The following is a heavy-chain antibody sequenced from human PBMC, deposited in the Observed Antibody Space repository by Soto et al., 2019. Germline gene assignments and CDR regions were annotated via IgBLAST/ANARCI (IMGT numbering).Heavy chain of an antibody. CDR1: GFTFSNYA. J-gene: IGHJ4*02. Sequence: QVQLVESGGGVVQPGRSLRLSCAASGFTFSNYAMHWVRQAPGKGLEWVAVISYDGTNKYYADSVKGRFTISRDSSKSTLYLPMTSLRADDTAVYYCARRAITMILEEYYFDYWGQGTLVTVSS. CDR3: ARRAITMILEEYYFDY. CDR2: ISYDGTNK. D-gene: IGHD3-22*01. V-gene: IGHV3-30*03.